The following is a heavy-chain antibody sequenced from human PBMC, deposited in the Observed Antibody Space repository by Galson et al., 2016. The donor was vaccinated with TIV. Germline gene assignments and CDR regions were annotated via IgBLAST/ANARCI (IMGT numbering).Heavy chain of an antibody. V-gene: IGHV3-23*01. J-gene: IGHJ6*02. CDR3: TKVPSSGFSYYYGLDV. D-gene: IGHD3-22*01. CDR2: ISGGGGST. Sequence: SLRLSCAASGFTFSIFAMTWVRQAPGMGLEWVSAISGGGGSTYYADSVKGRFTISRDNSKNTLFLQMNSLRAEDTAVYYGTKVPSSGFSYYYGLDVWGQGTTVTVSS. CDR1: GFTFSIFA.